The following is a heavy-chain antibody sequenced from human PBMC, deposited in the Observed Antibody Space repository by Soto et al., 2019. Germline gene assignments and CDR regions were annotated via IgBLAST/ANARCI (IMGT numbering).Heavy chain of an antibody. CDR3: ARGIPGYCGGATCYSGWFDP. J-gene: IGHJ5*02. D-gene: IGHD2-15*01. V-gene: IGHV1-24*01. CDR2: FDPEDGKT. CDR1: GYSQAEIS. Sequence: TSAKVTCKDSGYSQAEISRHWVRQAPGKRLEWMGGFDPEDGKTGYAQKFQGRVTMTSNTSTNTAYMELSSLRSEDTAVYYCARGIPGYCGGATCYSGWFDPWGQGTLVTVSS.